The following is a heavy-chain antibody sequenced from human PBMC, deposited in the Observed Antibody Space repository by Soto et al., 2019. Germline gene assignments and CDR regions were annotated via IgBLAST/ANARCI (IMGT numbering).Heavy chain of an antibody. CDR3: AKDEATVTPRGYYYYYMDV. D-gene: IGHD4-17*01. Sequence: EVQLLESGGGLVQPGGSLRLSCAASGFTFSSYAMSWVRQAPGKGLEWVSAISGSGGSTYYADSVKGRFTISRDNSKNTLYQQMNSLRAEDTAVYYCAKDEATVTPRGYYYYYMDVWGKGTTVTVSS. V-gene: IGHV3-23*01. CDR2: ISGSGGST. CDR1: GFTFSSYA. J-gene: IGHJ6*03.